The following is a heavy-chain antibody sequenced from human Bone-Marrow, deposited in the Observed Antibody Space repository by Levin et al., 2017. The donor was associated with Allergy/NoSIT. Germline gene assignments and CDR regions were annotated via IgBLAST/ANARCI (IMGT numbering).Heavy chain of an antibody. CDR3: ARSRGFNWFDP. CDR2: IFDSGIT. Sequence: SQTLSLTCDVSGGSIGSTYWWSWVRQTPGKGLEWIGEIFDSGITNYNPSLKSRVTILVDKSKNQFSLNLTSLTAADTAMYFCARSRGFNWFDPWGQGTLVTVSS. V-gene: IGHV4-4*02. CDR1: GGSIGSTYW. D-gene: IGHD1-26*01. J-gene: IGHJ5*02.